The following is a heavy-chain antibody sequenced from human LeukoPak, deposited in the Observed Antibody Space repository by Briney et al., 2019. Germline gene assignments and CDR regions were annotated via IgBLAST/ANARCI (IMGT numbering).Heavy chain of an antibody. CDR3: AKAGAAAASSAVDN. D-gene: IGHD6-13*01. CDR2: ISGNGAST. Sequence: GGSLRLSCAASGFTFSNYAMSWVRQAPGKGLEWVSGISGNGASTYYADSVKGRFTISRDNSKNTLCLQMNSLRAEDTAVFYCAKAGAAAASSAVDNWGQGVLVTVSS. J-gene: IGHJ4*02. CDR1: GFTFSNYA. V-gene: IGHV3-23*01.